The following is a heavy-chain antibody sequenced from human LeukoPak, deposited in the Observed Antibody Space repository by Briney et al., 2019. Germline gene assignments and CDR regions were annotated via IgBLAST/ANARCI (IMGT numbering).Heavy chain of an antibody. CDR3: ARYWFVGDYDRFDY. CDR2: INQDGSQK. J-gene: IGHJ4*02. D-gene: IGHD4-17*01. V-gene: IGHV3-7*03. Sequence: PGGSLRLSCAVSGFTFSSYWMSWFRQAPGKGLEWVANINQDGSQKFSVDSVKGRFTISRDNAKNSLSLQMNSLRVEDTAVYYCARYWFVGDYDRFDYWGQGTLVTVSS. CDR1: GFTFSSYW.